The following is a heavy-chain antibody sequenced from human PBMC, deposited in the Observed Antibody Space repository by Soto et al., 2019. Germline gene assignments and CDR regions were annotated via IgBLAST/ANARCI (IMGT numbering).Heavy chain of an antibody. Sequence: QITLNESGPTVVRPTETLTLTCRFSGFSLTTSGVGVGWIRQSPGKAPEWLALIYWDDDKRYSASLKSRLTITQDTSKNQVVLTVSDLDPTDTATYYCAHRVLRTVFGLVTTTAIYFDFWGQGTPVAVYS. D-gene: IGHD3-3*01. V-gene: IGHV2-5*02. J-gene: IGHJ4*02. CDR3: AHRVLRTVFGLVTTTAIYFDF. CDR2: IYWDDDK. CDR1: GFSLTTSGVG.